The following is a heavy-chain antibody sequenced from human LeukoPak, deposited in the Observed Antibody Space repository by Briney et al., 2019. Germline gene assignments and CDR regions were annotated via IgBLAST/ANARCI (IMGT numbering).Heavy chain of an antibody. V-gene: IGHV3-7*01. Sequence: GGSLRLSCAVSGFTFSSYYMSWVRQAPGKGLEWVANIKQDGSEGSYVDSVKGRFTISRDNAKNSLYLQMNSLRREDTAVYYCAKDRRDTAMAPYYYYYMDVWGKGTTITVSS. J-gene: IGHJ6*03. CDR1: GFTFSSYY. D-gene: IGHD5-18*01. CDR2: IKQDGSEG. CDR3: AKDRRDTAMAPYYYYYMDV.